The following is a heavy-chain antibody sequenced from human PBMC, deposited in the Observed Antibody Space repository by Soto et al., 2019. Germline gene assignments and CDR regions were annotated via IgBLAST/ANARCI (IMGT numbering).Heavy chain of an antibody. CDR2: IWYDGSNK. CDR1: GFTFNTYG. J-gene: IGHJ6*02. Sequence: PGGSLRLSCTTSGFTFNTYGMYWVRQAPGKGLEWVAIIWYDGSNKYYGDSVKGRITISRDNSKNKLYLQMNSLRAEDTALYYSAIVYFICVYCYLWPFNYGLDVWGQVTTVTVSS. D-gene: IGHD2-21*01. CDR3: AIVYFICVYCYLWPFNYGLDV. V-gene: IGHV3-33*08.